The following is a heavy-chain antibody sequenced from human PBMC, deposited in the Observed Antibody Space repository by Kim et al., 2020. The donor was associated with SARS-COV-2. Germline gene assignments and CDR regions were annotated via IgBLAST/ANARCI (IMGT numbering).Heavy chain of an antibody. Sequence: GGSLRLSCAASGFTFSSYGMHWVRQAPGKGLEWVAVIWYDGSNKYYADSVKGRFTISRDNSKNTLYLQMNSLRAEDTAVYYCGVFGSGPRTLFDYWGQGTLVTVSS. D-gene: IGHD3-10*01. CDR1: GFTFSSYG. CDR3: GVFGSGPRTLFDY. J-gene: IGHJ4*02. CDR2: IWYDGSNK. V-gene: IGHV3-33*01.